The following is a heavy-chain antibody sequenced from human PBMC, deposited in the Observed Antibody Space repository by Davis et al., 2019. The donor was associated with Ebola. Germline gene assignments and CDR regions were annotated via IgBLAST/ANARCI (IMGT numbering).Heavy chain of an antibody. CDR3: ARAPRYYYYGMDV. CDR1: GDSVSSENAA. CDR2: TYYRSKWYY. V-gene: IGHV6-1*01. Sequence: SQTLSLTCGISGDSVSSENAAWNWIRRSPSRGLEWLGRTYYRSKWYYDYSASVKSRITINPDTSKSQFSLQLNSVTPEDTAVYYCARAPRYYYYGMDVWGQGTTVTVSS. J-gene: IGHJ6*02.